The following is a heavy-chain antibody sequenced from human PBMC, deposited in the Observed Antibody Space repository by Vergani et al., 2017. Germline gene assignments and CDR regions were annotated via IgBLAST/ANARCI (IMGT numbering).Heavy chain of an antibody. D-gene: IGHD2-2*01. Sequence: QVQLVQSGAEVKKPGASVKVSCKASGYTFTSYYMHWVRQAPGQGLEWMGIINPSGGSTSYAQNLQCRVTMTRDTSTSTVYMELSSLRSEDTAVYYGAREIVGGCSSTSGPPSDYWGQGTLVTVSS. CDR2: INPSGGST. V-gene: IGHV1-46*01. CDR1: GYTFTSYY. J-gene: IGHJ4*02. CDR3: AREIVGGCSSTSGPPSDY.